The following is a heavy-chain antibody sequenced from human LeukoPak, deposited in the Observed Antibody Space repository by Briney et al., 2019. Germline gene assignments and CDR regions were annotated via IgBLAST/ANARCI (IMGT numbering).Heavy chain of an antibody. J-gene: IGHJ4*02. D-gene: IGHD2-21*02. CDR3: ARGGSAVVVTATTRVFDY. V-gene: IGHV3-21*01. CDR1: GFTFSSYS. CDR2: IISISSYI. Sequence: GGSLSLSCAVSGFTFSSYSTNWVRQVPGQGLGWVASIISISSYIYYADSLKGRFTISRDNAKNTRYLQMNSLRVEDTAVYYCARGGSAVVVTATTRVFDYWGQGTLVTVS.